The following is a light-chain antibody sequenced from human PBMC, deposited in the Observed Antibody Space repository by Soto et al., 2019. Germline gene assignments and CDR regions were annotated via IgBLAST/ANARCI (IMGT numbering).Light chain of an antibody. V-gene: IGLV1-40*01. CDR1: SSNISAGYD. Sequence: QSALTQPPSVSGAPGQRVTISCTGSSSNISAGYDVHWYQQLPGTAPKLLIYGNSNRPSGVPDRFSGSKSGTSAPLAITGLQAEDEADYYCQSYDSSLSGVFGGGTKLTVL. J-gene: IGLJ2*01. CDR2: GNS. CDR3: QSYDSSLSGV.